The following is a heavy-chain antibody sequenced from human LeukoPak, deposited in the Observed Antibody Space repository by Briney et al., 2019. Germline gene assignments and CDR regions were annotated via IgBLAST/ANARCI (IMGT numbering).Heavy chain of an antibody. D-gene: IGHD2-15*01. Sequence: SETLSLTCTVSGGSIRSSYWSWIRQPPGKGLECIGYINDNGTTNYNPTLKSRVTISVDTSKNQFSLKVRSVTAADTAVYYCVRATGCSGGSCYWVYYFDYWGQGTLVTVSS. CDR1: GGSIRSSY. CDR2: INDNGTT. J-gene: IGHJ4*02. CDR3: VRATGCSGGSCYWVYYFDY. V-gene: IGHV4-59*01.